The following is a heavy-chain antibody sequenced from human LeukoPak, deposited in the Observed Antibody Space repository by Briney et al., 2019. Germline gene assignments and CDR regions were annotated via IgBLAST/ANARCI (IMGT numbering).Heavy chain of an antibody. V-gene: IGHV1-18*01. CDR2: ISAYNGNT. J-gene: IGHJ4*02. CDR3: ARDVGYCSGGSCSLFDY. CDR1: GYTFTSYG. Sequence: GASVTASCTASGYTFTSYGISWVRQAPGQGLEWMGWISAYNGNTNYAQKLQGRVTMTTDASTSTAYMELRSLRSDDTAVYYCARDVGYCSGGSCSLFDYWGQGTLVTVSS. D-gene: IGHD2-15*01.